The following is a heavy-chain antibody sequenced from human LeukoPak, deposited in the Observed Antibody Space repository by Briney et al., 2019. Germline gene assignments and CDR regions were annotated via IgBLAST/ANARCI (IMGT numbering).Heavy chain of an antibody. CDR3: ARDRTPGSRYYYYYYMDV. CDR1: GGSFSGYY. D-gene: IGHD3-10*01. V-gene: IGHV4-34*01. J-gene: IGHJ6*03. CDR2: INHSGST. Sequence: SETLSLTCAVYGGSFSGYYWSWIRQPPGKGLEWIGEINHSGSTNYNPSLKSRVTISVDTSKNQFSLKLSSVTAADTAVYYCARDRTPGSRYYYYYYMDVWGKGTTVTISS.